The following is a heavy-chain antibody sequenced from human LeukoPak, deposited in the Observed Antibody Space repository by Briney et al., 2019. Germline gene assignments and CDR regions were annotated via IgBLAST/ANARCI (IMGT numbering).Heavy chain of an antibody. V-gene: IGHV1-69*13. Sequence: ASVKVSCKASGGTFSSYAISWVRQAPGQGLEWMGGIIPIFGTANYAQKFQGRVKITADESTSTAYMELSSLRSEDTAVYYCARSYSYGSYYYYGMDVWGQGTTVTVSS. J-gene: IGHJ6*02. CDR3: ARSYSYGSYYYYGMDV. CDR1: GGTFSSYA. D-gene: IGHD5-18*01. CDR2: IIPIFGTA.